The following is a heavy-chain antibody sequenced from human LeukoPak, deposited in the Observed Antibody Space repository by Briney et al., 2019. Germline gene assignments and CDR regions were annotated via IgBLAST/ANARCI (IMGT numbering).Heavy chain of an antibody. V-gene: IGHV3-48*01. CDR3: ARRGTAVTYFDY. CDR2: ITTGSGTI. CDR1: GFTFSHYA. J-gene: IGHJ4*02. Sequence: GGSLRLSCAASGFTFSHYAMHWVRQAPGKGLEWLSYITTGSGTIYYADSVKGRFTISRDNGKNSLYLQMNGLRVEDTAVYYCARRGTAVTYFDYWGQGTLVTVSS. D-gene: IGHD4-23*01.